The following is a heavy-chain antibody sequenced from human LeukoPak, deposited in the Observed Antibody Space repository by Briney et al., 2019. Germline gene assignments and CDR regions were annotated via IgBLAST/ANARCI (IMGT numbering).Heavy chain of an antibody. J-gene: IGHJ3*02. CDR1: GYTFTSYY. Sequence: ASVKVSCKASGYTFTSYYMHWVRQAPGQGLEWMGWISAYNGNTNYAQKLQGRVTMTTDTSTSTAYMELRSLRSDDTAAYYCARDIRTIFGVVPLYDAFDIWGQGTMVTVSS. V-gene: IGHV1-18*04. CDR3: ARDIRTIFGVVPLYDAFDI. CDR2: ISAYNGNT. D-gene: IGHD3-3*01.